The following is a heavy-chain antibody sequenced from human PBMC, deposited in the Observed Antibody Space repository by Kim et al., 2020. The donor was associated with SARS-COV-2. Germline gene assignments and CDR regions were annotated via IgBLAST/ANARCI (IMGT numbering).Heavy chain of an antibody. CDR3: AKDKAYYYYYGMDV. V-gene: IGHV3-9*01. J-gene: IGHJ6*02. Sequence: ADSVKGRFTISRDNAKNSLYLQMNSLRAEDTALYYCAKDKAYYYYYGMDVWGQGTTVTVSS.